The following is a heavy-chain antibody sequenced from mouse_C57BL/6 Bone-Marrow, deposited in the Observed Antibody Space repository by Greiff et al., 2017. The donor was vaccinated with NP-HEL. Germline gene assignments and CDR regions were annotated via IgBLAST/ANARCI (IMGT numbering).Heavy chain of an antibody. D-gene: IGHD1-1*01. Sequence: QVQLKQSGAELVMPGASVKLSCKASGYTFTSYWMHWVKQRPGQGLEWIGEIDPSDSYTNYNQKFKGKSTLTVDKSSSTAYMQLSSLTSEDSAVYYCARERDYYGAMDYWGQGTSVTVSS. CDR3: ARERDYYGAMDY. CDR2: IDPSDSYT. CDR1: GYTFTSYW. V-gene: IGHV1-69*01. J-gene: IGHJ4*01.